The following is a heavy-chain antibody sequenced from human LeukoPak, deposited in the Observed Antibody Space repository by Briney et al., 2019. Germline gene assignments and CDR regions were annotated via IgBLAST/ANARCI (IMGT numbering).Heavy chain of an antibody. CDR3: ARDPGYSSGWYMDLSG. D-gene: IGHD6-19*01. CDR1: GYTFTSYG. J-gene: IGHJ4*02. V-gene: IGHV1-18*04. Sequence: ASVKVSCKASGYTFTSYGISWVRQAPGQGLEWMGWISAYNGITNYAQKLQGRVTMTTDTSTSTAYMELRGLRSDDTAVYYCARDPGYSSGWYMDLSGWGQGTLVTVSS. CDR2: ISAYNGIT.